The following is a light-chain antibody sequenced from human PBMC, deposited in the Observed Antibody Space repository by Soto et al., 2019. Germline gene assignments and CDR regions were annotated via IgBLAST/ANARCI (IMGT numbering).Light chain of an antibody. Sequence: TQSPSSLSASVGDRATLSCRASQTVSSSYLAWYQQKPGQAPRLLIYGASTRAAGIPDRFSGSGSGTDFTLTISRLEPEDFAVYYCQQYGDSPLTFGQGTNVEI. V-gene: IGKV3-20*01. J-gene: IGKJ1*01. CDR2: GAS. CDR1: QTVSSSY. CDR3: QQYGDSPLT.